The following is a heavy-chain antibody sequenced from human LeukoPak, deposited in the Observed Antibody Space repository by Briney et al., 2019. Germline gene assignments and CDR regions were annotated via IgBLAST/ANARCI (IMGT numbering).Heavy chain of an antibody. CDR2: IWYDGSNK. CDR1: GFTFSSYG. Sequence: GGSLRLSCAASGFTFSSYGMHWVRQAPGKGLEWVAVIWYDGSNKYYADSVKGRFTIFRGNSKNTLYLQMNNLRVDDTAVYYCARRSMVRGVIFDYWGQGTLVTVSS. CDR3: ARRSMVRGVIFDY. J-gene: IGHJ4*02. D-gene: IGHD3-10*01. V-gene: IGHV3-33*01.